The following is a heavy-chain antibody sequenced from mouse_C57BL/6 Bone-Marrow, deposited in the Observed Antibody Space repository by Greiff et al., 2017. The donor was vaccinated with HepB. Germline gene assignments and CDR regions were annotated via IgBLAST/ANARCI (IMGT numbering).Heavy chain of an antibody. D-gene: IGHD4-1*02. CDR3: VRQGSTGTSYFDV. Sequence: EVKVVESGGGLVQPKGSLKLSCAASGFSFNTYAMNWVRQAPGKGLEWVARIRSKSNNYATYYADSVKDRFTISRDDSESMLYLQMNNLKTEDTAMYYCVRQGSTGTSYFDVWGTGTTVTVSS. J-gene: IGHJ1*03. CDR2: IRSKSNNYAT. V-gene: IGHV10-1*01. CDR1: GFSFNTYA.